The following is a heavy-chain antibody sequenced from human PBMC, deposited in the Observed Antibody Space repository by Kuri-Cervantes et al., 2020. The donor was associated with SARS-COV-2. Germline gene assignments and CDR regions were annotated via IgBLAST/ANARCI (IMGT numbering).Heavy chain of an antibody. Sequence: GGSLRPPFAPSGFFFSSFPMSWVRQAPGKGLEWVSVISGSDANTYYADSVKGWFTISRDNSKNTLYLQMNRLRAEDTAVYYCVKDSRVYYVAHWGQGTLVTVSS. J-gene: IGHJ4*02. V-gene: IGHV3-23*01. D-gene: IGHD2/OR15-2a*01. CDR3: VKDSRVYYVAH. CDR1: GFFFSSFP. CDR2: ISGSDANT.